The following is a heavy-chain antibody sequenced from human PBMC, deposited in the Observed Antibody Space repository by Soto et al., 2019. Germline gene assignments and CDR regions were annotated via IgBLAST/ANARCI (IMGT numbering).Heavy chain of an antibody. CDR1: GGAFSSYD. CDR2: IIPHFETT. V-gene: IGHV1-69*06. CDR3: VRDITTGYYGMDV. Sequence: QVQLVQSGAEVKKPGSSVKVSCKVSGGAFSSYDISWVRQAPGQGLDWMGGIIPHFETTNYAQKFQGRVTITADKAPSTAYMELSRLISEDTAVYYCVRDITTGYYGMDVWGQGTTVTVSS. D-gene: IGHD4-4*01. J-gene: IGHJ6*02.